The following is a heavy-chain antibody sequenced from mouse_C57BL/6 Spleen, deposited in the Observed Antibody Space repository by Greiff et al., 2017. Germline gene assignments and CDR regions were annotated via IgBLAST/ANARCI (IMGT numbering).Heavy chain of an antibody. V-gene: IGHV1-81*01. CDR2: IYPRSGNT. D-gene: IGHD1-1*01. J-gene: IGHJ2*01. CDR1: GYTFTSYG. Sequence: VQLQQSGAELARPGASVKLSCKASGYTFTSYGISWVKQRPGQGLEWIGEIYPRSGNTYYNEKFKGKATLTADKSSSTAYMELRSLTSEDSAVYFCARIPFTTVVATTGDYFDYWGQGTTLTVSS. CDR3: ARIPFTTVVATTGDYFDY.